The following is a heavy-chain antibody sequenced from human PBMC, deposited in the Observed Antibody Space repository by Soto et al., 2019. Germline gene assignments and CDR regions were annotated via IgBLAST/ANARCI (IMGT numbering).Heavy chain of an antibody. Sequence: GGSLRLSCEASGFTLSDYYMTWIRQAQGKGLEWISYISSSATIIYYADSVKGRFTISRDNAKTSLYLQMNSLRADDTAVYYCARAVKQWLVGGDYYYYYYMDVWGKGTTVTVSS. J-gene: IGHJ6*03. V-gene: IGHV3-11*01. CDR2: ISSSATII. CDR3: ARAVKQWLVGGDYYYYYYMDV. D-gene: IGHD6-19*01. CDR1: GFTLSDYY.